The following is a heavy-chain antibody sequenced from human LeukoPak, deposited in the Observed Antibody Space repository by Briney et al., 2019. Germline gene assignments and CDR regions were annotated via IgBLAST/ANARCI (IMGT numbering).Heavy chain of an antibody. CDR3: ARASSYFDY. D-gene: IGHD6-13*01. J-gene: IGHJ4*02. V-gene: IGHV3-48*03. CDR1: GFTFSNYE. Sequence: GGSLRLSCAASGFTFSNYEMHWVRQAPGKGLEWVSYIDNSDSTIYYADSVKGRFTISRDNAKNSLYLQMNSLRAEDTAVYYCARASSYFDYWGQGTLVTVSS. CDR2: IDNSDSTI.